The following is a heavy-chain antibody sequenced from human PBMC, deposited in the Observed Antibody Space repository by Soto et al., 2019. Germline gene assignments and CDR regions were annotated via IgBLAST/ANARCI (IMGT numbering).Heavy chain of an antibody. Sequence: QAGGSLRLSCAASGFTFSSYAMTWVRQAPGKRLEWVSGISVSGGTTSYTDSVKGRFTISRDNSKKTLFLEMKSLGVEDTAVYFCARDVWETTSRYYGLDLWGLGTTVTVSS. J-gene: IGHJ6*02. CDR1: GFTFSSYA. CDR2: ISVSGGTT. D-gene: IGHD1-26*01. V-gene: IGHV3-23*01. CDR3: ARDVWETTSRYYGLDL.